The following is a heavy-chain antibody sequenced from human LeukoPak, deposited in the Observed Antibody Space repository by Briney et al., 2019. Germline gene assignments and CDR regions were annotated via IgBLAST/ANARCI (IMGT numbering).Heavy chain of an antibody. CDR2: INSDGSST. CDR3: ARGGAYSSGPRGSHGAFDI. Sequence: PGGSLRLSCAASGFTFSGYWMHWVRQAPGKGLVWVSRINSDGSSTSYADSVKGRFTVSRDNAKNTLYLQMNSLRAEDTAVYYCARGGAYSSGPRGSHGAFDIWGQGTMVTVSS. D-gene: IGHD6-19*01. CDR1: GFTFSGYW. J-gene: IGHJ3*02. V-gene: IGHV3-74*01.